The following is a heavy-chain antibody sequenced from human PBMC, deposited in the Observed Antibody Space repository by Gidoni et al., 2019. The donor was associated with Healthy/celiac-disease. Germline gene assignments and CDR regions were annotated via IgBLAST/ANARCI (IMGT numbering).Heavy chain of an antibody. CDR1: GFTFSSYS. CDR3: ARDRIQLC. J-gene: IGHJ4*02. V-gene: IGHV3-21*01. CDR2: ISISSSYI. Sequence: EVQLVESGGGLVKPGGSLRLSCAASGFTFSSYSMNWVRQAPGKVLEWVSSISISSSYIYYADSVKGRFTISRDNAKNSLYLQMNSLRAEDTAVYYCARDRIQLCWGQGTLVTVSS. D-gene: IGHD5-18*01.